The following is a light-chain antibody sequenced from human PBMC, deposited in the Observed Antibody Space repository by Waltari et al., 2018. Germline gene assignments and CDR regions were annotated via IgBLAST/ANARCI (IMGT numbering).Light chain of an antibody. V-gene: IGKV4-1*01. J-gene: IGKJ3*01. Sequence: DIVMTQSPEFLGMSLGERATLNCKSSQSVLHSLNNEYYLGWYQQKPGQPPKLLIYWASNRASGVPDRFSGSGSGTDFTLTISSLQAEDVAIYYCHQYYSSPFTFGPGTKVDIK. CDR1: QSVLHSLNNEYY. CDR3: HQYYSSPFT. CDR2: WAS.